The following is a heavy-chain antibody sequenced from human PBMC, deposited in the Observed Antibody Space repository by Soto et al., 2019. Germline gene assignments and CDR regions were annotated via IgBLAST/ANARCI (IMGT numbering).Heavy chain of an antibody. J-gene: IGHJ4*02. D-gene: IGHD3-22*01. CDR1: GGTFSRYA. CDR2: IIPMFGKA. V-gene: IGHV1-69*13. Sequence: GASVKVSCKASGGTFSRYALSWVRQAPGQGLEWMGGIIPMFGKANYAQKFQGRVTITADESTSTGYMELRSLLSEDRAVYYCARERTLYDGSHYYYLYWRQGTLVAFAS. CDR3: ARERTLYDGSHYYYLY.